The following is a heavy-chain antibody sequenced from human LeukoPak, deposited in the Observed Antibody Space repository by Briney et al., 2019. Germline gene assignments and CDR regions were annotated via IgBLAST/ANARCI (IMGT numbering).Heavy chain of an antibody. Sequence: SETLSLTSAVYGGSFSGYYWSWIRQPPGKGLEWIGEINHSGSTNYNPSLKSRVTISVDTSKNQFSLKLSYVTAADTAVYYCARGISGSSFDYWGQGTLVTVSS. CDR1: GGSFSGYY. D-gene: IGHD3-10*01. CDR2: INHSGST. J-gene: IGHJ4*02. V-gene: IGHV4-34*01. CDR3: ARGISGSSFDY.